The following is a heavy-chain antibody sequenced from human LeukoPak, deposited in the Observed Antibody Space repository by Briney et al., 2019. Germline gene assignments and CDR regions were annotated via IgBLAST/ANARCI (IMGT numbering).Heavy chain of an antibody. CDR2: TNPNSGGT. V-gene: IGHV1-2*02. D-gene: IGHD3-3*01. J-gene: IGHJ5*02. CDR3: ARAGSITIFGVVEDWFDP. CDR1: GYTFTGYY. Sequence: ASVKVSCKASGYTFTGYYMHWVRQAPGQGLEWMGWTNPNSGGTNYAQKFQGRVTMTRDTSISTAYMELSRLRSDDTAVYYCARAGSITIFGVVEDWFDPWGQGTLVTVSS.